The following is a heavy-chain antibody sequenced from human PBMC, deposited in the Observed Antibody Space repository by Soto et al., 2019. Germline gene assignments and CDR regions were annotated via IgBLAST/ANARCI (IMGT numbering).Heavy chain of an antibody. CDR2: ISAYNGNT. V-gene: IGHV1-18*01. CDR3: ASVMGLGYCSSTSCPGNAFDI. J-gene: IGHJ3*02. D-gene: IGHD2-2*01. CDR1: GYTFTSYG. Sequence: GASVKVSCKASGYTFTSYGISWVRQAPGQGLEWMGWISAYNGNTNYAQKLQGRVTMTTDTSTSTAYMELRSLRSDDTAVYYCASVMGLGYCSSTSCPGNAFDIWGQGTMVTVSS.